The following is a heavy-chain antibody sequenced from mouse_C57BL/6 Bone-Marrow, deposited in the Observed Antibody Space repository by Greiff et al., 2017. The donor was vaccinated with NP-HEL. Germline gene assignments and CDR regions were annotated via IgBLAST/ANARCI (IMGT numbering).Heavy chain of an antibody. D-gene: IGHD1-1*01. CDR2: SRNKANDYTT. Sequence: EVQRVESGGGLVQSGRSLRLSCATSGFTFSDFYMEWVRQAPGKGLEWIAASRNKANDYTTEYSASVKGRFIVSRDTSQSILYLQMNALRAEDTAIYYCARASGYGNFDVWGTGTTVTVSS. J-gene: IGHJ1*03. CDR3: ARASGYGNFDV. V-gene: IGHV7-1*01. CDR1: GFTFSDFY.